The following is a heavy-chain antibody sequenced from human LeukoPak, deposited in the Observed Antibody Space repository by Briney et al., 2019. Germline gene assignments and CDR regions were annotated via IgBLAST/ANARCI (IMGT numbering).Heavy chain of an antibody. CDR1: GFTFSSYS. Sequence: PGGSLRLSCAASGFTFSSYSMNWVRQAPGKGLEWVSSISSSSSYIYYADSVKGRFTISRDNAKNSLYLQMNSLRAEGTAVYYCARVVSSWYSYGMDVWGQGTTVTVSS. CDR3: ARVVSSWYSYGMDV. CDR2: ISSSSSYI. J-gene: IGHJ6*02. V-gene: IGHV3-21*01. D-gene: IGHD6-13*01.